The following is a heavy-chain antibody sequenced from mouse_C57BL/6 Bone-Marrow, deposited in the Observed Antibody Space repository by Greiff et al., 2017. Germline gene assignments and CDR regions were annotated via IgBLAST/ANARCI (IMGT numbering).Heavy chain of an antibody. Sequence: VQLQQPGAELVKPGASVQMSCKASGYTFTSYWITWVKQRPGQGLEWIGDIYPGSGSTNYNEKFKSKATLTVDTSSSTAYMQLSSLTSEDSAVYYYASRELSRYDAMDYWGQGTSVTVSS. D-gene: IGHD4-1*01. J-gene: IGHJ4*01. CDR2: IYPGSGST. V-gene: IGHV1-55*01. CDR3: ASRELSRYDAMDY. CDR1: GYTFTSYW.